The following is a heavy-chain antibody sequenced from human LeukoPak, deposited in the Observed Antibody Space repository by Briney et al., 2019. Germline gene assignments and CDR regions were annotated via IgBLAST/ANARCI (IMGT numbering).Heavy chain of an antibody. Sequence: QPGGSLRLSCAASGFTFSSYGMHWVRQAPGKGLEWVAVIWYDGSNKYYADSVKGRFTISRDNSKNTLYLQMNSLRAEDTAIYYCARASDSTGYYYLVYWGQGTLVTVSS. CDR3: ARASDSTGYYYLVY. CDR2: IWYDGSNK. D-gene: IGHD3-22*01. J-gene: IGHJ4*02. V-gene: IGHV3-33*08. CDR1: GFTFSSYG.